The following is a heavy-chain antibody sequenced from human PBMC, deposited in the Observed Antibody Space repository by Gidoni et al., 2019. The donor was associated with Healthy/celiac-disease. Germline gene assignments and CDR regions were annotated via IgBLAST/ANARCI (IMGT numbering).Heavy chain of an antibody. CDR2: MNPNSCNT. D-gene: IGHD6-13*01. J-gene: IGHJ1*01. CDR1: GYTFTSYD. Sequence: QVQLVQSGAEGKKPGASVKVTCKAAGYTFTSYDINWVRQATGQGLEWMGWMNPNSCNTGYAQKFQGRVTMTRNTSISPAYMELSSLRSEDTAVYYCARGAYGSSWLEYFQHWGQGTLVTVSS. CDR3: ARGAYGSSWLEYFQH. V-gene: IGHV1-8*01.